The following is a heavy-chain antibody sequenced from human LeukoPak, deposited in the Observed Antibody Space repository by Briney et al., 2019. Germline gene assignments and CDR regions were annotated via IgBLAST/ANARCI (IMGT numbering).Heavy chain of an antibody. D-gene: IGHD3-22*01. CDR3: VRDYYGLDY. V-gene: IGHV6-1*01. CDR1: GDSVSNNNAA. Sequence: SQTLSLNCAISGDSVSNNNAAWNWIRQSPSGGLEWLGRTYYRSKWYNDYAVSVKSRIIINPDTSKNQFSLQLNSVTPEDTAMYYCVRDYYGLDYWGQGTLVTVSS. J-gene: IGHJ4*02. CDR2: TYYRSKWYN.